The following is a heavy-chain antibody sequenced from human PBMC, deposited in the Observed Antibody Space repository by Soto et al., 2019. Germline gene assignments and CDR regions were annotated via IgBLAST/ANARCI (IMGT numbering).Heavy chain of an antibody. CDR3: ARGRWGISSR. Sequence: QVQLQESGPGLVKPSETLSLTCTVSGGSISSYYWSWIRQPPGKGLEWIGYIYYSGSTNYNPSLKSRVTISVDTSKNQFSLKLSSVTAADTAVYYCARGRWGISSRWGQGTLVTVSS. CDR1: GGSISSYY. V-gene: IGHV4-59*01. D-gene: IGHD6-13*01. J-gene: IGHJ4*02. CDR2: IYYSGST.